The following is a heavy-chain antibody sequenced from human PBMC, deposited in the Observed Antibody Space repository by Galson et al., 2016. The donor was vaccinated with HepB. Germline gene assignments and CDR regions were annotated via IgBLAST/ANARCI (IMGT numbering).Heavy chain of an antibody. D-gene: IGHD3-9*01. CDR3: TTVSPPMTGYYRLVPPDFDY. CDR2: IKSKTDGGTT. V-gene: IGHV3-15*01. Sequence: SLRLSCAASGFTFSHAWMTWVRQAPGKGLEWVGRIKSKTDGGTTDYAAPVKGRFTISRDDSRNTLYLQMTSLKTEDTAVYYCTTVSPPMTGYYRLVPPDFDYWGQGILVTVSS. J-gene: IGHJ4*02. CDR1: GFTFSHAW.